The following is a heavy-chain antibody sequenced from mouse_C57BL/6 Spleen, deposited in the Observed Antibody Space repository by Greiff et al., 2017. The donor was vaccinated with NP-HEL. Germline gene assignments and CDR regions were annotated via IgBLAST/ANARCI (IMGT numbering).Heavy chain of an antibody. Sequence: VQLQQSGPELVKPGASVKISCKASGYAFSSSWMNWVKQRPGKGLEWIGRIYPGDGDTNYNGKFKGKATLTADKSSSTAYMQLSSLTSEDSAVYFCARGGDGLLGYYFDYWGQGTTLTVSS. D-gene: IGHD2-10*01. V-gene: IGHV1-82*01. CDR1: GYAFSSSW. CDR2: IYPGDGDT. J-gene: IGHJ2*01. CDR3: ARGGDGLLGYYFDY.